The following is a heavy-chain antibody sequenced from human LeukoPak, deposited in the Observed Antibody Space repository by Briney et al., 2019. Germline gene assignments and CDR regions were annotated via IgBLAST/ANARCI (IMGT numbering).Heavy chain of an antibody. CDR2: INPNSGGT. D-gene: IGHD4-17*01. CDR1: GYTFTGYY. CDR3: HGDYLGYNYYYGMDV. V-gene: IGHV1-2*02. Sequence: GASVKVSCKASGYTFTGYYMHWVRQAPGQGLEWMGWINPNSGGTNYAQKFQGRVTMTRDTSISTAYMELSRLRSDDTAVYYCHGDYLGYNYYYGMDVWGQGTTVTVSS. J-gene: IGHJ6*02.